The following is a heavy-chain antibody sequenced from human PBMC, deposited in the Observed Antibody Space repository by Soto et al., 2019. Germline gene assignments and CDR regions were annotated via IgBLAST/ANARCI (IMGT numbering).Heavy chain of an antibody. CDR3: AKPTSFVTCFDS. J-gene: IGHJ5*01. CDR1: GVTCWKFG. D-gene: IGHD3-16*02. Sequence: GGALRLSCAASGVTCWKFGLHWVRQSPREGLEWVALISHDGTDKYYADSVKGRFTISRDNSKDTLFLHMDNLRPEDTGIYYCAKPTSFVTCFDSWGQGTLVPVSS. CDR2: ISHDGTDK. V-gene: IGHV3-30*18.